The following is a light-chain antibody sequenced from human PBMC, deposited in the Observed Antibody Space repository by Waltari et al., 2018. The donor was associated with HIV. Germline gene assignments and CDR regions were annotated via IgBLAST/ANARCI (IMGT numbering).Light chain of an antibody. J-gene: IGKJ2*01. V-gene: IGKV1-5*03. CDR1: QIINNW. CDR2: KTS. CDR3: QQYNSHSYA. Sequence: QMTQSPSTLSAGVGDKGTITSRASQIINNWLAWYQQKPGKPPKLLIYKTSYLESGVPSRFSGSGSGAVFTLRIDCLQPDDFETYYCQQYNSHSYAFGQGTKVDVK.